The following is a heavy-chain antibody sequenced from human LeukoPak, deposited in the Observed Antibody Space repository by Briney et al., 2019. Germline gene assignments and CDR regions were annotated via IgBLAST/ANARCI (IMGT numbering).Heavy chain of an antibody. V-gene: IGHV3-53*01. CDR1: GFTVSSNY. CDR2: IYSGGST. CDR3: AREDYGVATRS. D-gene: IGHD5-12*01. Sequence: GGSLRLSCAASGFTVSSNYVSWVRQAPGKGLEWVSVIYSGGSTYYADSVKGRFTISRDNSKNTLYLQMNSLRAEDTAVYYCAREDYGVATRSWGQGTLVTASS. J-gene: IGHJ4*02.